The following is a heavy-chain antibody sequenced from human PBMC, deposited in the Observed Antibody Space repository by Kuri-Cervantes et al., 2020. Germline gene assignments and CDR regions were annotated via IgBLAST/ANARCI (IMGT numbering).Heavy chain of an antibody. CDR1: GYTFTGYY. D-gene: IGHD3-10*01. J-gene: IGHJ2*01. V-gene: IGHV1-2*02. CDR2: INPNSGGT. CDR3: AREAPSWYGSGDWYFDL. Sequence: ASVKVSCKASGYTFTGYYMHWVRQAPGQGLEWTGWINPNSGGTNYAQKFQGRVTMTRDTSISTAYMELSRLRSDDTAVYYCAREAPSWYGSGDWYFDLWGRGTLVTVSS.